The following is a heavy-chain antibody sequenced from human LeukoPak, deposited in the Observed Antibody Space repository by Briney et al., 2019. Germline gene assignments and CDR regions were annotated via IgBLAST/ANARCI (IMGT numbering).Heavy chain of an antibody. CDR2: ISWNSGSI. D-gene: IGHD6-19*01. Sequence: GGSLRLSCAASGFTFDDYAMHWVRQAPGKGLEWVSGISWNSGSIGHADSVKGRFTISRDNAKNSLFLQMNSLRAEDTALYYCAKAHSSGWYVFAYWGQGTLVTVSS. CDR3: AKAHSSGWYVFAY. CDR1: GFTFDDYA. V-gene: IGHV3-9*01. J-gene: IGHJ4*02.